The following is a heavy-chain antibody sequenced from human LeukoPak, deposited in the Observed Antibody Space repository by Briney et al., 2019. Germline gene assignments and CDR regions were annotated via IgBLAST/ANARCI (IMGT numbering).Heavy chain of an antibody. Sequence: SETLSLTCTVSGGSISSYYWSWIRQPAGKGLEWIGRIYTSGSTNYNPSLKSRVTMSVATSKNQFSLKLSSVTAADTAVYYCARAGRGWGVRVFREEPYFDHWGQGTVVTVSS. V-gene: IGHV4-4*07. D-gene: IGHD3-10*01. J-gene: IGHJ4*02. CDR3: ARAGRGWGVRVFREEPYFDH. CDR1: GGSISSYY. CDR2: IYTSGST.